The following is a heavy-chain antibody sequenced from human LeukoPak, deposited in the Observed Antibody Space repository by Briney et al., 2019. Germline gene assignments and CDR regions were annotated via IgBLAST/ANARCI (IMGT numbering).Heavy chain of an antibody. D-gene: IGHD3-16*01. V-gene: IGHV3-74*01. J-gene: IGHJ4*02. CDR3: ARGIMITFGGSLDY. CDR1: GFTFSSYW. Sequence: PGGSLRLSCAASGFTFSSYWMHWVRQAPGKGLVWVSRINSDGSSTSYADSVKGRFTISRDNAKNTLYLQMNSLRAEDRAVYYCARGIMITFGGSLDYWGQGTLVTVSS. CDR2: INSDGSST.